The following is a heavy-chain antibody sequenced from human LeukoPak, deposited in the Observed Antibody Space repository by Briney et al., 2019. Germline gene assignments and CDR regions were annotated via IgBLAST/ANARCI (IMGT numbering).Heavy chain of an antibody. CDR3: ARILYYKTGRSTVTFASEIDY. CDR1: GFTFSSHW. D-gene: IGHD4-11*01. J-gene: IGHJ4*02. V-gene: IGHV3-74*01. Sequence: QAGGSLRLSCAASGFTFSSHWLHWVRQAPGKGLVWVSRINTDGSGTDYADSVKGRFTISRDNAKNTLYLQMNSLRAEDTAVYYCARILYYKTGRSTVTFASEIDYWGQGTLVTVSS. CDR2: INTDGSGT.